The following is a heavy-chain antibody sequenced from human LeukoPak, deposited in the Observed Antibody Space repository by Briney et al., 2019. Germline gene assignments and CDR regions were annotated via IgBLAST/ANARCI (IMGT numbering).Heavy chain of an antibody. J-gene: IGHJ4*02. CDR3: PKASAFYYDSSGYSAPFDH. V-gene: IGHV3-23*01. CDR1: GFTFGSYG. D-gene: IGHD3-22*01. CDR2: ISGSGGTT. Sequence: GGSLRLSCAASGFTFGSYGMGWVRQAPGKGLEWVSTISGSGGTTYYADSVEGRFTISRGNSNNTLYLQMNSLRADDTALYYCPKASAFYYDSSGYSAPFDHWGQGTLVIVSS.